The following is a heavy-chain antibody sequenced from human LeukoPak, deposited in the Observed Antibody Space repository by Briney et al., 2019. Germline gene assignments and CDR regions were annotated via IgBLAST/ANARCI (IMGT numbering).Heavy chain of an antibody. Sequence: PGGSLRLPCAASGFTFSSYGMHWVRQAPGKGLEWVAVIWYDGSNKYYADSVKGRFTISRDNSKNTLYLQMNSLRAEDTAVYYCARGPTYYDFWSGYPHFDYWGQGTLVTVSS. CDR1: GFTFSSYG. V-gene: IGHV3-33*01. D-gene: IGHD3-3*01. CDR2: IWYDGSNK. CDR3: ARGPTYYDFWSGYPHFDY. J-gene: IGHJ4*02.